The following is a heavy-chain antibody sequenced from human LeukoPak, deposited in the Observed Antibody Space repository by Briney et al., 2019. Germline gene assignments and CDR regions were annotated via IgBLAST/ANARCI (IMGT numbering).Heavy chain of an antibody. J-gene: IGHJ4*01. CDR1: GSTFSMYS. V-gene: IGHV3-21*01. D-gene: IGHD5-24*01. CDR2: FGSTVGHI. CDR3: ARDRLGDGYIREFDY. Sequence: GGSLRLSCAASGSTFSMYSMNWVRQAPGKGLEWVSSFGSTVGHIYYADSVKGRFTIFRDNAQNSLDLQMNSLRAEDTAIYYCARDRLGDGYIREFDYWGHGTLVTVSS.